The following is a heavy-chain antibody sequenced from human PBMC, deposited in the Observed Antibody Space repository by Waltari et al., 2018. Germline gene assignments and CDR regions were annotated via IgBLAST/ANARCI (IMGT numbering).Heavy chain of an antibody. D-gene: IGHD1-7*01. V-gene: IGHV1-2*02. CDR3: ARTSLTGTTSAFDI. CDR2: INPNSGGT. CDR1: GYTFTGYY. J-gene: IGHJ3*02. Sequence: QVQLVQSGAEVKKPGASVKVSCKASGYTFTGYYMHWVRQAPGQGLEWMGWINPNSGGTNYAQKFQGRVTITRDTSASTAYMELSSLRSEDTAVYYCARTSLTGTTSAFDIWGQGTMVTVSS.